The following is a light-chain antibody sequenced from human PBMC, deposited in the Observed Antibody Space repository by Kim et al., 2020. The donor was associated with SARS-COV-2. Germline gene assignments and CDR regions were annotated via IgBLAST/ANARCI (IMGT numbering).Light chain of an antibody. J-gene: IGLJ2*01. V-gene: IGLV2-14*03. CDR1: NADIGAYNY. Sequence: PGQSITISSTETNADIGAYNYVSWYQQHPGQAPRLLIYDVSNRPSGVSNRFSGSKSGNTASLAISGLQTEDEAHYYCSSYTSGSTLFGGGTKVTVL. CDR2: DVS. CDR3: SSYTSGSTL.